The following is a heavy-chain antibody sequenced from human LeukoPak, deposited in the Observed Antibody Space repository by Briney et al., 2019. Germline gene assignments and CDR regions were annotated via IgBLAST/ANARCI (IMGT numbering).Heavy chain of an antibody. CDR1: GGSISSSSYY. D-gene: IGHD2-2*01. J-gene: IGHJ4*02. V-gene: IGHV4-39*01. Sequence: SETLSLTCTVSGGSISSSSYYWGWICQPPGKGLEWIGSIYYSGSTYYNPSLKSRVTISVDTSKNQFSLKLSSVTAADTAVYYCARQLGYCSSTSCYADKVDYWGQGTLVTVSS. CDR3: ARQLGYCSSTSCYADKVDY. CDR2: IYYSGST.